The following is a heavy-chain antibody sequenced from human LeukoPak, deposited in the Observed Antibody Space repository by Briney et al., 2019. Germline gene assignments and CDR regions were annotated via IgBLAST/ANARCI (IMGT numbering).Heavy chain of an antibody. V-gene: IGHV4-34*01. D-gene: IGHD6-13*01. Sequence: SETLSLTCAVYGGSFCGYYWSWIRQPPGKGLEWIGEINHSGSTNYNPSLKSRVTISVDTSKNQFSLKLSSVTAADTAVYYCARGGIAAAGSNWFDPWGQGTLVTVSS. CDR1: GGSFCGYY. CDR3: ARGGIAAAGSNWFDP. J-gene: IGHJ5*02. CDR2: INHSGST.